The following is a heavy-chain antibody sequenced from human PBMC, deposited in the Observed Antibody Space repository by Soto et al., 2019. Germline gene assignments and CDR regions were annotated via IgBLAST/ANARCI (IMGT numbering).Heavy chain of an antibody. J-gene: IGHJ6*02. CDR3: AKDLTDSSGYYRHYYYYGMDV. V-gene: IGHV3-23*01. CDR2: ISGSGGSP. CDR1: GFTFSSYA. Sequence: EVQLLESGGGLVQPGGSLRLSCAASGFTFSSYAMSWVRQAPGKGLEWVSAISGSGGSPYYADSVKGRFTISRDNSKNTLYLQMNSLRAEDTAVYYCAKDLTDSSGYYRHYYYYGMDVWGQGTTVTVSS. D-gene: IGHD3-22*01.